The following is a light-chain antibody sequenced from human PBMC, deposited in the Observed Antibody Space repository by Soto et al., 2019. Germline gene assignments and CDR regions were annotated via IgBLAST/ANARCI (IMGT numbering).Light chain of an antibody. CDR2: DVS. CDR1: SSDVGGYNY. V-gene: IGLV2-14*01. J-gene: IGLJ2*01. CDR3: SSYTSSNTLVV. Sequence: QSALTQPASVSESPGQSITIPCTGNSSDVGGYNYVSWYQQYPGKAPKLMIYDVSTRPSGVSNRFSGSKSGNTASLTSSGLQAEDEATYYCSSYTSSNTLVVFGGGTKLTVL.